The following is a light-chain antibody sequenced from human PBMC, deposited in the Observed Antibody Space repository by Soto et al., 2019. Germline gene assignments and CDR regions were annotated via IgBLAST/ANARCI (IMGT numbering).Light chain of an antibody. CDR3: QQYGNSPRT. Sequence: EIVLTQSPGTLSLSPGERATLSCRASQSVTSSYLAWYQQKPGQAPRLVMYGASIRTSGIPDRFSGSGSGTDFTLTISRLEPEDFAVYYCQQYGNSPRTFGQGTKVDIK. V-gene: IGKV3-20*01. CDR2: GAS. J-gene: IGKJ1*01. CDR1: QSVTSSY.